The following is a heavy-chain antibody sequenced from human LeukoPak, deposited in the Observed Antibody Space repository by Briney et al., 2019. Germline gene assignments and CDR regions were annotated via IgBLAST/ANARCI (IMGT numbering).Heavy chain of an antibody. CDR1: GGSINSGGYY. J-gene: IGHJ4*02. CDR3: SRIPNQSKYSIGNY. D-gene: IGHD1-14*01. V-gene: IGHV4-31*03. Sequence: SQTLSLTCTVSGGSINSGGYYWSWIRQHPGKGLEWIGYIYYSGSTYYNSSLKSRVSISLDTSKNQFSLKLSSVTAADTAVYYCSRIPNQSKYSIGNYWGQGTLVTVSS. CDR2: IYYSGST.